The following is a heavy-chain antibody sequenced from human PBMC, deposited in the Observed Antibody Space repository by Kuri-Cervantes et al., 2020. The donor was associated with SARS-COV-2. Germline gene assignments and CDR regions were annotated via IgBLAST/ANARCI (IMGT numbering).Heavy chain of an antibody. Sequence: GESLKISCAASGFTFSSYEMNWVRQAPGKGLEWVGRIKSKTDGGTTDYAAPVKGRITISRDDSKNTLYLQMNSLKTEDTAVYYCTTDLPNPTYPRYYYYYYGTDVWGQGTTVTVSS. CDR1: GFTFSSYE. J-gene: IGHJ6*02. CDR3: TTDLPNPTYPRYYYYYYGTDV. D-gene: IGHD2-2*02. CDR2: IKSKTDGGTT. V-gene: IGHV3-15*01.